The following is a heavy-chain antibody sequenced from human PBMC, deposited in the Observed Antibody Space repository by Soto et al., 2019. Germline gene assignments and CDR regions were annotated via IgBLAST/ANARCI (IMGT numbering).Heavy chain of an antibody. V-gene: IGHV1-8*01. Sequence: ASVKVSCKASGYTFTGYDINWVRQATGQGLEWMGWMNPNSGNTGYAQKFQGRVTMTGNTSISTAYMELSSLRSEDTAVYYCARDGGPEIVVVPAAFNWFDPSGQGTLVTVSS. CDR1: GYTFTGYD. CDR2: MNPNSGNT. CDR3: ARDGGPEIVVVPAAFNWFDP. D-gene: IGHD2-2*01. J-gene: IGHJ5*02.